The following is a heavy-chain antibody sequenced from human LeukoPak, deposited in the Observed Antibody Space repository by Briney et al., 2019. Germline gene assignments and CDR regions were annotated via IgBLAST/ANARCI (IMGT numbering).Heavy chain of an antibody. V-gene: IGHV3-21*01. CDR1: GFTFSEYT. CDR2: ISSSSSYI. J-gene: IGHJ6*03. CDR3: VRGEYSYGPLDYYYYMDV. Sequence: GGSLRLSCAASGFTFSEYTMNWVRQAPGKGLEWVSSISSSSSYIYYADSVKGRFTISRDNAKNSLSLQMKSLGAEDTAVYYCVRGEYSYGPLDYYYYMDVWGKGTTVTVSS. D-gene: IGHD5-18*01.